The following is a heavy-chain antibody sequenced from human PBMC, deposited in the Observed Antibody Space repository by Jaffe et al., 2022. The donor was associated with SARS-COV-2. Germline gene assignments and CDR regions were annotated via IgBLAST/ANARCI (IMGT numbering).Heavy chain of an antibody. CDR1: GYSISSGYY. V-gene: IGHV4-38-2*02. Sequence: QVQLQESGPGLVKPSETLSLTCTVSGYSISSGYYWGWIRQPPGKGLEWIGSIYHSGSTYYNPSLKSRVTISVDTSKNQFSLKLSSVTAADTAVYYCARVVTSDYYYYYYMDVWGKGTTVTVSS. D-gene: IGHD2-21*02. CDR3: ARVVTSDYYYYYYMDV. J-gene: IGHJ6*03. CDR2: IYHSGST.